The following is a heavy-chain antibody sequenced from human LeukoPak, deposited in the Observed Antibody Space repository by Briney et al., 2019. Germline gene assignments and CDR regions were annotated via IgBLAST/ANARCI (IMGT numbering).Heavy chain of an antibody. CDR3: ARVAVPAEGYFDY. CDR2: IKQDGSEK. D-gene: IGHD1-14*01. CDR1: GFTFSSYS. J-gene: IGHJ4*03. Sequence: PGGSLRLSCAASGFTFSSYSMNWVRQAPGKGLEWVANIKQDGSEKYYVDSVKGRFTISRDNAKNSLYLQMNSLRAEDTAVYYCARVAVPAEGYFDYWGKGTTVTISS. V-gene: IGHV3-7*01.